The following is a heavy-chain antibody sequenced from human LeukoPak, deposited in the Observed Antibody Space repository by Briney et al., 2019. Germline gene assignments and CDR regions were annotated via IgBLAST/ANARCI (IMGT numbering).Heavy chain of an antibody. J-gene: IGHJ4*02. V-gene: IGHV3-9*01. D-gene: IGHD3-10*01. CDR3: AKDRTFGGELIY. CDR2: ISWNSGTI. Sequence: GGSLRLSCAASGFTFDDYAMHWVRQAPGKGLEWVSGISWNSGTIGYADSVKGRFTISRDNAKNSLYLQMNSLRAEDTALYYCAKDRTFGGELIYWGQGTLVTVSS. CDR1: GFTFDDYA.